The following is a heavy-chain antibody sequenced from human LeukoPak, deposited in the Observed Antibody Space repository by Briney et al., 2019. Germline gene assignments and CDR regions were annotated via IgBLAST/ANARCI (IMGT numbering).Heavy chain of an antibody. J-gene: IGHJ4*02. CDR3: ASRDMVRGVLGFDY. V-gene: IGHV3-74*01. CDR1: GFTFSSYW. Sequence: GGSLRLSCAASGFTFSSYWMHWVRQAPGKGLVWVSRINSDGSSTSYADSVKGRFTISRDNAKNTLYLQMNSLRAEDTAVYYCASRDMVRGVLGFDYWGQGTLVPVSS. CDR2: INSDGSST. D-gene: IGHD3-10*01.